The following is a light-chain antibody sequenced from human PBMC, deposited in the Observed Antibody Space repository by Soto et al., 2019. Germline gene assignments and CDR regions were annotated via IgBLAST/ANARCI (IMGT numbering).Light chain of an antibody. CDR1: QSVSSN. CDR3: QQYNNWLL. Sequence: EIVMTQAPATLSVSPGERARLSCRASQSVSSNLGWYQQKAGQAPRLLIYGASTRATGIPARFSGSGPGTEFTITISSEQSEDFAVYYCQQYNNWLLFGQGTKVDI. V-gene: IGKV3-15*01. CDR2: GAS. J-gene: IGKJ1*01.